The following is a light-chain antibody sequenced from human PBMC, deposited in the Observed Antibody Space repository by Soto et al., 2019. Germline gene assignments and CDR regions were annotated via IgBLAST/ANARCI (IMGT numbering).Light chain of an antibody. CDR3: QQLDTSPRT. CDR1: QSVSTKY. Sequence: EIVLTQSPGILSLSPGERATLSCRASQSVSTKYLVWHQQKPGQAPRLLIYGASSRATGIPDRFSGSGSGTDFTLTISRLEPEDFAVYYCQQLDTSPRTFGQGTRVEVQ. CDR2: GAS. J-gene: IGKJ1*01. V-gene: IGKV3-20*01.